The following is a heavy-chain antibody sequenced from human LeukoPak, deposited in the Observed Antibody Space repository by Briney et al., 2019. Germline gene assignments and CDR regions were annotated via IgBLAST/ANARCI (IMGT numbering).Heavy chain of an antibody. CDR3: ATYRQVLLPFES. CDR2: IFPSGGEI. V-gene: IGHV3-23*01. D-gene: IGHD2-8*02. J-gene: IGHJ4*02. Sequence: GGSLRLSCAASGFSFSTLAMIWVRQPPGKGLEWVSSIFPSGGEIHYADSVRGRFTISRDNSKSTLSLQMNSLRAEDTAIYYCATYRQVLLPFESWGQGTLVTVSS. CDR1: GFSFSTLA.